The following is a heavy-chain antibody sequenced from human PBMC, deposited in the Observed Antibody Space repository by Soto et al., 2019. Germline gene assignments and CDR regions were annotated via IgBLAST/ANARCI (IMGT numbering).Heavy chain of an antibody. J-gene: IGHJ4*02. Sequence: RLSCAASGFTFSSYAMHWVRQAPGKGLEWVAVISYDGSNKYYADSVKGRFTISRDNSKNTLYLQMNSLRAEDTAVYYCARNRDFWSGYYYFDYWGQGTLVTVPQ. V-gene: IGHV3-30-3*01. CDR1: GFTFSSYA. D-gene: IGHD3-3*01. CDR3: ARNRDFWSGYYYFDY. CDR2: ISYDGSNK.